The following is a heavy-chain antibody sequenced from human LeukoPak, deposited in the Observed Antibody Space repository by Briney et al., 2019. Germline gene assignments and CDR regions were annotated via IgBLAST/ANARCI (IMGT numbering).Heavy chain of an antibody. Sequence: SETLSLTCAVYGGSFSVYYWSWIRQPPGKGLEWIGEINHSGSTNYNPSLKSRVTISVDTSKNHFSLRLSSVTAADTAVYYCARHPFATPFDYWGPGTLVTVSS. CDR2: INHSGST. D-gene: IGHD2-15*01. V-gene: IGHV4-34*01. CDR1: GGSFSVYY. J-gene: IGHJ4*02. CDR3: ARHPFATPFDY.